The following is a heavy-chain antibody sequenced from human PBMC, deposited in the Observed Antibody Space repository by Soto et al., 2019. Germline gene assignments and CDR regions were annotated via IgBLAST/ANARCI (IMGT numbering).Heavy chain of an antibody. J-gene: IGHJ5*02. Sequence: GASAKLSCKDCGDAYTSSGIRWARHDTGQGHEWMGWISAYNGNTNYAQKLQGRVTMTTDTSTSTAYTELRSLRSDDTAVYYCAKCYRSRPVSANPWGQGTLVTVSS. CDR3: AKCYRSRPVSANP. D-gene: IGHD3-10*01. CDR1: GDAYTSSG. CDR2: ISAYNGNT. V-gene: IGHV1-18*01.